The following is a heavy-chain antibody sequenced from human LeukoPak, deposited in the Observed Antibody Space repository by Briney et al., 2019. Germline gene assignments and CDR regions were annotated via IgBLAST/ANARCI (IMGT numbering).Heavy chain of an antibody. CDR2: IYNSGDKT. D-gene: IGHD6-19*01. V-gene: IGHV3-23*01. Sequence: GGSLRLSCAASGFTFSNAWMSWVRQAPGKGLEWVSSIYNSGDKTYYADSVKGRFTVSRDNSKNTLYLQMNSLRAEDTAIYYCAKDVVPDTGWDLDYWGQGTLVTVSS. CDR1: GFTFSNAW. J-gene: IGHJ4*02. CDR3: AKDVVPDTGWDLDY.